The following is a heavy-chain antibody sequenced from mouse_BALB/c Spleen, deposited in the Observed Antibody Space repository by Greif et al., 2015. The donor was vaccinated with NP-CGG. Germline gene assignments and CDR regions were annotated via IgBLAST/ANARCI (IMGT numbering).Heavy chain of an antibody. CDR1: GYTFTSYW. CDR3: AIYDGYYFDY. Sequence: VQLQQSGAELAKPGASVKMSYKASGYTFTSYWMHWVKQRPGQGLEWIGYINPSTGYTEYNQKFKDKATLTADKSSSTAYMQLSSLTSEDSAVYYCAIYDGYYFDYWGQGTTLAVSS. V-gene: IGHV1-7*01. D-gene: IGHD2-3*01. J-gene: IGHJ2*01. CDR2: INPSTGYT.